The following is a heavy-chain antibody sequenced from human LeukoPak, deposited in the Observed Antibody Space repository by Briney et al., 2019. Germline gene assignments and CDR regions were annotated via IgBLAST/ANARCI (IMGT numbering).Heavy chain of an antibody. CDR3: TRSPDGGCSGGSCYGFFGY. CDR2: IRSKANSYAT. V-gene: IGHV3-73*01. CDR1: GFTFSGSA. Sequence: GGSLRLSCAASGFTFSGSAMHWVRQASGKGLEWVGRIRSKANSYATAYAASVEGVFHISRESSKNTAYLQMNSLKTEDTAVYYCTRSPDGGCSGGSCYGFFGYWGQGTLVTVSS. J-gene: IGHJ4*02. D-gene: IGHD2-15*01.